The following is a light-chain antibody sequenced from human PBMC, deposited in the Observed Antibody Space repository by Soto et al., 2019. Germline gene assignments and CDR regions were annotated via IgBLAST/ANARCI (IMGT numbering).Light chain of an antibody. CDR3: QQYNNWPYT. Sequence: ELVMTQSPATLSVSPGERATLACRASQSVSSNLAWYQQKPGQAPRLLIYGASTRATGIPARFSGSGSGTEFTPTISSLQSEDLAVYYCQQYNNWPYTFGQGTQLEIK. J-gene: IGKJ2*01. V-gene: IGKV3-15*01. CDR1: QSVSSN. CDR2: GAS.